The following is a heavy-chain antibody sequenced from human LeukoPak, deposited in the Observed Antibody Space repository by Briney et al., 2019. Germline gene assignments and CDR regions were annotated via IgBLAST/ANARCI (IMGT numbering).Heavy chain of an antibody. J-gene: IGHJ4*02. CDR2: IYHSWST. V-gene: IGHV4-4*02. Sequence: SGTLSLTCAVSGGSISSSNWWSWVRQPPGQGLEWIGEIYHSWSTNYNPSLKSRVTISVDKSKNQFSLKLSSVTAADTAVYYCASLGRRATTVDYWGQGTLVTVSS. CDR1: GGSISSSNW. CDR3: ASLGRRATTVDY. D-gene: IGHD1-26*01.